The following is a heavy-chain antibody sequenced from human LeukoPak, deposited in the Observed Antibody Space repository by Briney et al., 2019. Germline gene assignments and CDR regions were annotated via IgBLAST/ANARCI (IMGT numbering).Heavy chain of an antibody. V-gene: IGHV4-61*02. D-gene: IGHD3-3*01. CDR2: IYTSGST. Sequence: PSQTLSLTCTVSGGSISSGSYYWSWIWQPAGKGLEWIGRIYTSGSTNYNPSLKSRVTISVDTSKNQFSLKLSSVTAADTAVYYCAREGAGIYDFWSGYDSWGQGTLVTVSS. CDR3: AREGAGIYDFWSGYDS. J-gene: IGHJ5*02. CDR1: GGSISSGSYY.